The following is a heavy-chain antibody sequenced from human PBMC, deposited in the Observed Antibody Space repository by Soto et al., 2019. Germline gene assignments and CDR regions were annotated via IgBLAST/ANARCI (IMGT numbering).Heavy chain of an antibody. D-gene: IGHD3-3*01. V-gene: IGHV4-4*02. J-gene: IGHJ6*02. CDR2: IYHSGNT. CDR1: AGTISSINC. CDR3: ARIWPIFGVVAAMDV. Sequence: SETLSVTCAFCAGTISSINCRSWVRQPPGKGLQWIEEIYHSGNTNYNPYLKSRVTISVDKSKNPFSLKLGSVTAAETAVYYCARIWPIFGVVAAMDVWGQGTTVTVSS.